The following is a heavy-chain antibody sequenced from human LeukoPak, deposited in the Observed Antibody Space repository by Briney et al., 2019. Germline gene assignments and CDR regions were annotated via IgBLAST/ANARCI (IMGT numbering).Heavy chain of an antibody. CDR3: TRDHCRGDNCPSFDY. J-gene: IGHJ4*02. V-gene: IGHV1-18*04. Sequence: ASVKVSCKPSGYTFTSFGISWVRQAPGQGLEWVGWIGAYNGDTNYAQKFQGRVTMTTDTSTRTAYMDLRSLRSDDTAVYYCTRDHCRGDNCPSFDYWGQGTLVTVSS. CDR1: GYTFTSFG. CDR2: IGAYNGDT. D-gene: IGHD2-15*01.